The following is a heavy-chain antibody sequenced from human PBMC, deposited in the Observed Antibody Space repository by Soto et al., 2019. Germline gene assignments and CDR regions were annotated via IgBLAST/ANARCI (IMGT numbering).Heavy chain of an antibody. J-gene: IGHJ3*02. Sequence: PGGSLRLSCAASGFIFSNAWINWVRQAPGMGLAWVSSITASGTGTYYADSVKGRFTISRDNSKNTLYLQMDSLRAEDTAVYYCAGGGTSANYAFDIWGQGTLVTVSS. CDR3: AGGGTSANYAFDI. CDR1: GFIFSNAW. CDR2: ITASGTGT. D-gene: IGHD2-8*02. V-gene: IGHV3-23*01.